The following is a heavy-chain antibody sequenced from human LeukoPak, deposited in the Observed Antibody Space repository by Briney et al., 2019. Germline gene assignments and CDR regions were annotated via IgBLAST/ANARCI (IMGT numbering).Heavy chain of an antibody. J-gene: IGHJ4*02. D-gene: IGHD2-15*01. CDR1: GFTFSSYW. CDR2: IKQDGSEK. CDR3: ARSGTAATMQRIDY. V-gene: IGHV3-7*01. Sequence: GGSLRLSCSASGFTFSSYWMSWVRHAPGKGLESVANIKQDGSEKYYVDSMKRRFTISRDNAKNSLYLQMNSLRAEDTAVYYCARSGTAATMQRIDYWGQGTLVTVSS.